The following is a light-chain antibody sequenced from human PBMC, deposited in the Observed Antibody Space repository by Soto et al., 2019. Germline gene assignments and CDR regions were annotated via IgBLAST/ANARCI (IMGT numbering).Light chain of an antibody. V-gene: IGLV2-14*03. CDR3: SSYTSSNIPV. J-gene: IGLJ7*01. CDR1: SSDVGGYNY. CDR2: DVT. Sequence: QSVLTQPASVSGSPGQSITISCTETSSDVGGYNYVSWYQHHPGKAPKLMIYDVTNRPSGVSNRFSGSKSGNTASLTISGLQAEDEADYYCSSYTSSNIPVFGGGTQLTVL.